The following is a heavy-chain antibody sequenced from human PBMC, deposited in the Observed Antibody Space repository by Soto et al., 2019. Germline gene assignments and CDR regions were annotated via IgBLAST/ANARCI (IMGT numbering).Heavy chain of an antibody. Sequence: TSETLSLTCAVYGGSFSGYYWSWIRQPTGKGLEWIGEINHSGSTNYNPSLKSRVTISVDTSKNQFSLKLSSVTAADTAVYYCARSGVAYGRYYYYYGMGVWGQGTTVTVSS. CDR2: INHSGST. V-gene: IGHV4-34*01. D-gene: IGHD2-8*02. CDR3: ARSGVAYGRYYYYYGMGV. J-gene: IGHJ6*02. CDR1: GGSFSGYY.